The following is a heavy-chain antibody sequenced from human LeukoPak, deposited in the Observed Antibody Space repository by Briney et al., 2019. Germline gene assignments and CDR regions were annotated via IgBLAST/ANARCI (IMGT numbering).Heavy chain of an antibody. D-gene: IGHD3-10*01. CDR3: ARDRVVRGAPNWFDP. Sequence: PGGSLRLSCAASGFTFSSYAMHWVRQAPGKGLEWVAVIWYDGSNKYYADSVKGRFTISRDNSKNTLYLQMNSLRAEDTAVYYCARDRVVRGAPNWFDPWGQGTLVTVSS. CDR2: IWYDGSNK. CDR1: GFTFSSYA. V-gene: IGHV3-33*08. J-gene: IGHJ5*02.